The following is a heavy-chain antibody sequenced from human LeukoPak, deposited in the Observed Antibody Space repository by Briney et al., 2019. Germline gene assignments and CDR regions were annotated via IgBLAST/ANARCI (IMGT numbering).Heavy chain of an antibody. Sequence: PSETLSLTCTVSGGSISSGGYYWSWIRQHPGEGLEWIGYIYYSGSTYYNPSLKSRVTISVDTSKNQFSLKLSSVTAADTAVYYCARGPGYCSSTSCYEFDYWGQGTLVTVSS. J-gene: IGHJ4*02. CDR2: IYYSGST. V-gene: IGHV4-31*03. D-gene: IGHD2-2*01. CDR3: ARGPGYCSSTSCYEFDY. CDR1: GGSISSGGYY.